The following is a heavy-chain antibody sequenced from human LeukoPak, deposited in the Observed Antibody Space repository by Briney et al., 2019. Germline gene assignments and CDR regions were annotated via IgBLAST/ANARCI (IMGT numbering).Heavy chain of an antibody. J-gene: IGHJ2*01. CDR1: GDSISSNNYY. CDR3: ARVSSSWYQDWYFDL. D-gene: IGHD6-13*01. V-gene: IGHV4-39*07. Sequence: PSETLSLTCTVAGDSISSNNYYWSWIRQPPGKGLEWIGSIYHSGSTYYNPSLKSRVTISVDTSKNQFSLKLSSVTAADTAVYYCARVSSSWYQDWYFDLWGRGTLVTVSS. CDR2: IYHSGST.